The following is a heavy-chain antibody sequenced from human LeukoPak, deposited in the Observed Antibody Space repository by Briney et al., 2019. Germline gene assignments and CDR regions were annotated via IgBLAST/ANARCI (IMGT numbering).Heavy chain of an antibody. Sequence: SETLSLTCSVSGYSISNGYYWGWIRQSPGKGLEWIGSIFHSGSTSYNPSLKSRVTISVDTSKNQVSLKMSSVTAADTAVYYCAKSGGYGLIDYWGQGTLVTVSS. J-gene: IGHJ4*01. CDR2: IFHSGST. D-gene: IGHD6-25*01. V-gene: IGHV4-38-2*02. CDR1: GYSISNGYY. CDR3: AKSGGYGLIDY.